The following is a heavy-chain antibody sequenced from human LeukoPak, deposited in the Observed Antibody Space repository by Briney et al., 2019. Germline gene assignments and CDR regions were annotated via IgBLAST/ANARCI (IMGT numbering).Heavy chain of an antibody. CDR2: ISYDGSNK. J-gene: IGHJ4*02. D-gene: IGHD5-18*01. V-gene: IGHV3-30*04. CDR3: ARHLSGVTGYTYGRGIDY. Sequence: GGSLRLSCAASGFTFSSYAMHWVRQAPGKGLEWVAVISYDGSNKYYADSVKGRFTISRDNAKKSMYLQMNSLRAEDTAVYYCARHLSGVTGYTYGRGIDYWGQGTLVTVSS. CDR1: GFTFSSYA.